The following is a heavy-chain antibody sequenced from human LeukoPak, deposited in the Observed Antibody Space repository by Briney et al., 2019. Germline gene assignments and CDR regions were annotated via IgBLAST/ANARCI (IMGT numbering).Heavy chain of an antibody. Sequence: GGSLRLSCTASGFTFNNYAMYWVRQAPRKGLEWVAGIFGSGGSAHYADSVKGRFTISRDNSKNTLYLQMNSLRAEDTAVYYCAKDGIPMATISYFDYWGQGTLVTVSS. CDR1: GFTFNNYA. D-gene: IGHD5-24*01. CDR2: IFGSGGSA. J-gene: IGHJ4*02. CDR3: AKDGIPMATISYFDY. V-gene: IGHV3-23*01.